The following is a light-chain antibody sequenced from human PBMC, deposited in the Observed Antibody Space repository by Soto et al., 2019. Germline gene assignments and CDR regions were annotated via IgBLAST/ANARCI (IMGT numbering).Light chain of an antibody. CDR2: WAS. V-gene: IGKV4-1*01. J-gene: IGKJ2*01. Sequence: DIVMTQSPDSLAVSLGERATINCKSSQSVLYSSNNKNYLAWYQQRPGQPPKLLIYWASTRESGVPDRFSGSGSGTVLTFTITSLQAEDVSVYYCQQYECTSPTFGNGTKLDI. CDR1: QSVLYSSNNKNY. CDR3: QQYECTSPT.